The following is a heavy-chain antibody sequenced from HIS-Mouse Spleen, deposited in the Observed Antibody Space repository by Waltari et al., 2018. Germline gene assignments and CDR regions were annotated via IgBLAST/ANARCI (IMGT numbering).Heavy chain of an antibody. V-gene: IGHV3-30*18. Sequence: QVQLVESGGGVVQPGRSLRLSCEASGFPFSRYGMHWVRQAPGKGLEWVAVISYDGSNKYYADSVKGRFTISRDNSKNTLYLQMNSLRAEDTAVYYCAKDKHHAFDYWGQGTLVTVSS. CDR2: ISYDGSNK. J-gene: IGHJ4*02. CDR1: GFPFSRYG. CDR3: AKDKHHAFDY.